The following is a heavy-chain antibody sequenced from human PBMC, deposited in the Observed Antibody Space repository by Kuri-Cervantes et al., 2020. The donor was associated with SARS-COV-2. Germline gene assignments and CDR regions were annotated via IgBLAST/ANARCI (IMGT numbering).Heavy chain of an antibody. CDR2: IRYDGSNK. J-gene: IGHJ4*02. CDR3: TRGLGLPHMAPNFDY. V-gene: IGHV3-30*02. Sequence: GGSLRLSCAASGFTFSSYGMHWVRQAPGKGLEWVAFIRYDGSNKYYADSVKGRFTISRDNAKNSLSLQMNSLRAGDTAVYYCTRGLGLPHMAPNFDYWGQGTLVTVSS. D-gene: IGHD1-26*01. CDR1: GFTFSSYG.